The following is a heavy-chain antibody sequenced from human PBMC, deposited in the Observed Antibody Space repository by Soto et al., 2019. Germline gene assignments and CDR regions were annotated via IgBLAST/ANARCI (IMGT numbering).Heavy chain of an antibody. CDR3: ARARDCSGGSCYFDRLNWFDP. D-gene: IGHD2-15*01. V-gene: IGHV1-46*01. CDR2: INPSGGST. CDR1: GYTFTSYY. J-gene: IGHJ5*02. Sequence: QVQLVQSGAEVKKPGASVKVSCKASGYTFTSYYMHWVRQAPGQGLEWMGIINPSGGSTSYAQKFQGRVTMTRDTSTSTVYMELSGLRSEDTAVYYCARARDCSGGSCYFDRLNWFDPWGQGTLVTVSS.